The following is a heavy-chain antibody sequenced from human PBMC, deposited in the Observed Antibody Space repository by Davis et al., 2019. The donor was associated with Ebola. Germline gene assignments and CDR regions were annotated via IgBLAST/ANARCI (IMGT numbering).Heavy chain of an antibody. Sequence: AASVKVSCKASGYTFTSYGITWVRQAPGQGLEWMGWINPHNGNTNYSQKLQGRVTMTTDTSTSTAYMKLRSLRSDDTAVYYCARILWELRYFDWLLEGGGMDVWGQGTTVTVSS. CDR2: INPHNGNT. J-gene: IGHJ6*02. V-gene: IGHV1-18*04. CDR3: ARILWELRYFDWLLEGGGMDV. CDR1: GYTFTSYG. D-gene: IGHD3-9*01.